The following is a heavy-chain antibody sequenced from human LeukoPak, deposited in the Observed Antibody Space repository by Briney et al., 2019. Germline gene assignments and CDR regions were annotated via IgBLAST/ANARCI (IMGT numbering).Heavy chain of an antibody. CDR1: GFTFSDCY. CDR3: ARVGSYLLSAFDI. J-gene: IGHJ3*02. D-gene: IGHD3-16*01. V-gene: IGHV3-11*04. CDR2: ISSSGSTI. Sequence: GGSLRLSCAASGFTFSDCYMSWIRQAPGKGLEWVSYISSSGSTIYYADSVKGRFTISRDNAKNSLYLQMNSLRAEDTAVYYCARVGSYLLSAFDIWGQGTMVTVSS.